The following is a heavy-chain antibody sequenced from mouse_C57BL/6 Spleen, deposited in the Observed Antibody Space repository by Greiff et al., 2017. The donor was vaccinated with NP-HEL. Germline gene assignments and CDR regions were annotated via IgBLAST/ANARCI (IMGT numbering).Heavy chain of an antibody. CDR1: GYSITSGYY. D-gene: IGHD1-1*01. Sequence: EVKLQESGPGLVKPSQSLSLTCSVTGYSITSGYYWNWIRQFPGNKLEWMGYISYDGSNNYNPSLKNRISITRDTSKNQFFLKLNSVSTEDTATYYCARDIYYYGSGYFDVWGTGTTVTVSS. J-gene: IGHJ1*03. CDR3: ARDIYYYGSGYFDV. V-gene: IGHV3-6*01. CDR2: ISYDGSN.